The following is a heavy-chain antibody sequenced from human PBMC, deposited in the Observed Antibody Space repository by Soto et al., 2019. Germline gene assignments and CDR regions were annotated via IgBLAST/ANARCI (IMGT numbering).Heavy chain of an antibody. CDR2: INHSGST. CDR1: GGSFSGYY. Sequence: QVQLQQWGAGLLKPSETLSLTCAVYGGSFSGYYWSWIRQPPGKGLEWIGEINHSGSTNYNPSFKSRVTISVDTSKNQCSLKLSSVTAAGTDVYYCARGLIAARGWGLGCWGQGTLVTVSS. J-gene: IGHJ4*02. D-gene: IGHD6-6*01. V-gene: IGHV4-34*01. CDR3: ARGLIAARGWGLGC.